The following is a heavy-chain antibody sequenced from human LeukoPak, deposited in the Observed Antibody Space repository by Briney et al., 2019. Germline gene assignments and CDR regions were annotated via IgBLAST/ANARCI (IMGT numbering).Heavy chain of an antibody. CDR1: GGAFSTFP. Sequence: ASVKVSCKASGGAFSTFPISWVRQAPGQGLEWMGWINPNSGGTNYAQKFQGRVTMTRDTSISTAYMELSRLRSDDTAVYYCARDRVVPAEWGQGTLVTVSS. D-gene: IGHD2-2*01. J-gene: IGHJ4*02. CDR3: ARDRVVPAE. CDR2: INPNSGGT. V-gene: IGHV1-2*02.